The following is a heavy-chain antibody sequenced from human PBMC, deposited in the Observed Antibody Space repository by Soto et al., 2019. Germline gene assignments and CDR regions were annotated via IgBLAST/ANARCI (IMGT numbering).Heavy chain of an antibody. D-gene: IGHD1-1*01. V-gene: IGHV4-59*12. CDR2: IYYSGST. Sequence: PSETLSLTCTVSGGSISSYYWSWTRQPPGKGLEWIGYIYYSGSTNYNPSLRSRVTMSVDTSERQFSLNLRLVTAADTAAYYCSRLRISTNHYKWFDPWGRGTLVPVSS. CDR1: GGSISSYY. CDR3: SRLRISTNHYKWFDP. J-gene: IGHJ5*02.